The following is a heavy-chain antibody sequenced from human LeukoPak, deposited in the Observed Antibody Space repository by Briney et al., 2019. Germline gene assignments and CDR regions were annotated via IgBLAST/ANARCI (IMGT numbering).Heavy chain of an antibody. Sequence: GRSLRLFCAASGDTFSSYGMHWIRQAPGKGLEWVAVISYDGSNKYYADSVKGRFTISRDNSKNTLYLQMNSLRAEDTAVYYCSLRYSGSRILFDYWGQGTLVTVSS. CDR1: GDTFSSYG. J-gene: IGHJ4*02. D-gene: IGHD1-26*01. CDR2: ISYDGSNK. CDR3: SLRYSGSRILFDY. V-gene: IGHV3-30*03.